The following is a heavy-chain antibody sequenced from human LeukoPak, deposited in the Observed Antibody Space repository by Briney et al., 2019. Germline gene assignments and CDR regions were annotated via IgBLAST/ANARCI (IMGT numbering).Heavy chain of an antibody. D-gene: IGHD2-15*01. Sequence: PSETLSLTCAVYGRSFSGYYWSWIRQPPGKGLEWIGEINHSGSTNYNPSLKSRVTISVDTSKNQFSLKLSSVTAADTAVYYCARVYCSGGSCYPNLHDYWGQGTLVTVSS. V-gene: IGHV4-34*01. CDR2: INHSGST. CDR3: ARVYCSGGSCYPNLHDY. J-gene: IGHJ4*02. CDR1: GRSFSGYY.